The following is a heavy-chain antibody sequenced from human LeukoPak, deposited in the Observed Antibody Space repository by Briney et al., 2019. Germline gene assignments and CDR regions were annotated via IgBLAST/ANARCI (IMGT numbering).Heavy chain of an antibody. V-gene: IGHV4-59*01. J-gene: IGHJ3*02. D-gene: IGHD1-26*01. CDR3: ARRVWATTISRDAFDI. CDR1: GASIRSSY. CDR2: IHYSGST. Sequence: PSETLSLTCTVSGASIRSSYWSWIRQPPGKGLEWIGHIHYSGSTNYNPSLKSRVAISVDTSKNQFSLKLSSVTAADTAVYYCARRVWATTISRDAFDIWGQGTMVTVSS.